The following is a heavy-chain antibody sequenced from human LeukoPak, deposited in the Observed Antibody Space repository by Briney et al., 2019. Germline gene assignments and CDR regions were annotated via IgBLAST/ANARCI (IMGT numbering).Heavy chain of an antibody. Sequence: GGSLSLSCAVSGLTFSSYGMSWVRRAPGEGLEWVLAICGRCGSTYYADSVKGRFTISREHSKNRLSLHMNSLRAEHTSVYYFAKFLHYRYSVWSHYWGQGALVTVSS. CDR3: AKFLHYRYSVWSHY. CDR1: GLTFSSYG. CDR2: ICGRCGST. D-gene: IGHD3-9*01. V-gene: IGHV3-23*01. J-gene: IGHJ4*02.